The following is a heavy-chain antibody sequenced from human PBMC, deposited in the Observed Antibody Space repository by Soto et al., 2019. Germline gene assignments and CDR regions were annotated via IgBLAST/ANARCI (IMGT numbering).Heavy chain of an antibody. D-gene: IGHD3-22*01. Sequence: ASVKVSCKASGYTFTSYGISWVRQAPGQGLEWMGWISAYNGNTNYAQKLQGRVTMTTDTSTSTAYMELRSLRSDDTAVYYCARVTMIVVVTGRFGAFAIWSQGTMVTVSS. CDR3: ARVTMIVVVTGRFGAFAI. V-gene: IGHV1-18*01. CDR2: ISAYNGNT. J-gene: IGHJ3*02. CDR1: GYTFTSYG.